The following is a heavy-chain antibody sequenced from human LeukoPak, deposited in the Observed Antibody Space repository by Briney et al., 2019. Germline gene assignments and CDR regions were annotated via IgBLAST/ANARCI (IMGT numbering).Heavy chain of an antibody. D-gene: IGHD1-26*01. CDR3: TREQLGSYDAFDI. J-gene: IGHJ3*02. CDR2: ITPDGRST. Sequence: PGGSLRLSCADSGFTFSTYWMHWVRQAPGKGLVWVSRITPDGRSTNYADSVKGRFTISRDNAKNTLYLQMNSPRVDDTAVYYCTREQLGSYDAFDIWGQGTMVTVSS. CDR1: GFTFSTYW. V-gene: IGHV3-74*01.